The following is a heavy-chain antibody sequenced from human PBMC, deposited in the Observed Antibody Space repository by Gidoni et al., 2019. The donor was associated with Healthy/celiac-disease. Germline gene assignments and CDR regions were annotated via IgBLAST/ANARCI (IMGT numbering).Heavy chain of an antibody. Sequence: QLQLQESGPGLVKPSETLSLTCTVSGGSISSSSYYWGWIRQPPGKGLEWIGSIYYSGSTYYNPSLKSRVTISVDTSKNQFSLKLSSVTAADTAVYYCARLPRSITIFGVVIEDAFDIWGQGTMVTVSS. CDR2: IYYSGST. CDR3: ARLPRSITIFGVVIEDAFDI. J-gene: IGHJ3*02. D-gene: IGHD3-3*01. V-gene: IGHV4-39*01. CDR1: GGSISSSSYY.